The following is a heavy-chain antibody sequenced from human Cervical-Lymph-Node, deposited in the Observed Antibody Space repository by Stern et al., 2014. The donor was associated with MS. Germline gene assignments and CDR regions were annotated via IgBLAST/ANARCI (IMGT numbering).Heavy chain of an antibody. Sequence: QLVQSGAEVKKPGSSVKVSCKASGGTFSTYGISWVRQAPGQGLEWMGGLIPIFGTANYAQKFQGRVTITADESTNTAYMELSSLRSEDTAVYYCAREFNYDSSGYYFYYWGQGTLVTVSS. V-gene: IGHV1-69*01. D-gene: IGHD3-22*01. CDR1: GGTFSTYG. CDR2: LIPIFGTA. J-gene: IGHJ4*02. CDR3: AREFNYDSSGYYFYY.